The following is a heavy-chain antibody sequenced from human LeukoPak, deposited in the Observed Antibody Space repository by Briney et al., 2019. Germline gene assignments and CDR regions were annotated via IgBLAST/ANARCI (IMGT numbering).Heavy chain of an antibody. Sequence: SETLSLTCTVSDGSISSSSYYWGCIRLPPGKGLECIGSIYYSGSTYYNPSLKSRVTISVDTSKSQFSLKLSSVTAADTAVYYCARLWGYENRAERYYYGMDVWGQGTTVTVSS. V-gene: IGHV4-39*07. CDR3: ARLWGYENRAERYYYGMDV. CDR2: IYYSGST. J-gene: IGHJ6*02. CDR1: DGSISSSSYY. D-gene: IGHD3-16*01.